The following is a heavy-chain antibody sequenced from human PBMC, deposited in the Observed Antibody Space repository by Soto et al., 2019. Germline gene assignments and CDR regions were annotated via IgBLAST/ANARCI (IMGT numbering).Heavy chain of an antibody. J-gene: IGHJ2*01. CDR3: ARDREYDYVWGSYRYKGWYFDL. V-gene: IGHV1-18*04. D-gene: IGHD3-16*02. CDR1: GYTFTSYG. CDR2: ISAYNGNT. Sequence: QVQLVQSGAEVKKPGASVKVSCKASGYTFTSYGISWVRQAPGQGLEWMGWISAYNGNTNYAQKLQGRVTMTTDTSTSTAYMELRSLRSDDTAVYYCARDREYDYVWGSYRYKGWYFDLWGRGNLVTVSS.